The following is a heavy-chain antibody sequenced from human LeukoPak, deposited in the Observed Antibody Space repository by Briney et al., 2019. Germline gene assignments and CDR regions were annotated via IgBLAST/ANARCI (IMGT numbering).Heavy chain of an antibody. J-gene: IGHJ6*03. D-gene: IGHD3-16*02. CDR2: IYYSGST. CDR1: GGSISSSSYY. CDR3: ARARYYDYVWGSYRPAYYMDV. Sequence: SETLSLTCTVSGGSISSSSYYWGWIRQPPGKGLEWIGSIYYSGSTYYNPSLKSRVTISVDTSKNQFSLKLSSVTAADTAVYYCARARYYDYVWGSYRPAYYMDVWGKGTTVTISS. V-gene: IGHV4-39*07.